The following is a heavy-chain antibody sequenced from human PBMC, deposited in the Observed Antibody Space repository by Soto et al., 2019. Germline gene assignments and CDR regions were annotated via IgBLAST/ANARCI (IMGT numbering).Heavy chain of an antibody. Sequence: SETLSLTCTVSGGSISSSSYYWGWIRQPPGKGLEWIGEINHSGSTNYNPSLKSRVTISVDTSKNQFSLKLSSVTAADTAVYYCARDGSGSSPFDYWGQGTLVTVS. CDR1: GGSISSSSYY. CDR3: ARDGSGSSPFDY. D-gene: IGHD3-10*01. J-gene: IGHJ4*02. V-gene: IGHV4-39*07. CDR2: INHSGST.